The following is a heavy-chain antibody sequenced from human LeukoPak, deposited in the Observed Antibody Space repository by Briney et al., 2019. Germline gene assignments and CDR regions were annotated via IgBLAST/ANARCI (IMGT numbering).Heavy chain of an antibody. D-gene: IGHD6-13*01. Sequence: ASVKVSCKASGYTFTGYYMHWVRQAPGQGLEWMGWINPNSGGTNYAQKFQGWVTMARDTSISTAYMELSRLRSDDTAVYYCARESFYSTCLDYWGQGTLVTVSS. CDR3: ARESFYSTCLDY. V-gene: IGHV1-2*04. CDR1: GYTFTGYY. CDR2: INPNSGGT. J-gene: IGHJ4*02.